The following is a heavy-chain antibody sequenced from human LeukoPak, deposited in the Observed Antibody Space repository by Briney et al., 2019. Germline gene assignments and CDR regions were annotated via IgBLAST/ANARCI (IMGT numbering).Heavy chain of an antibody. CDR2: IFGSGGSP. V-gene: IGHV3-23*01. D-gene: IGHD6-13*01. J-gene: IGHJ6*03. CDR1: GFTFGSHA. Sequence: GGSLRLSCAASGFTFGSHAMYWVRQAPGKGLEWVAGIFGSGGSPYYADSVKGRFTISRDNAKNSLYLQMISLRAEDTAVYYCAREESLRIAAADYYYYYMDVWGKGTTVSVSS. CDR3: AREESLRIAAADYYYYYMDV.